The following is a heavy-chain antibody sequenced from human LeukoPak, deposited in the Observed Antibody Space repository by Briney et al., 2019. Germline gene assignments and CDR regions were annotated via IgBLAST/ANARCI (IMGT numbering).Heavy chain of an antibody. CDR2: IRSKAYGGTT. CDR3: TRVPTAMVYYFDY. J-gene: IGHJ4*02. Sequence: GGSLRLSCTASGFTFGDYAMSWFRQAPGKGREWVGFIRSKAYGGTTEYAASVKGRFTISRDDSKSIAYLQMNSLKTEDTAVYYCTRVPTAMVYYFDYWGQGTLVTVSS. CDR1: GFTFGDYA. V-gene: IGHV3-49*03. D-gene: IGHD5-18*01.